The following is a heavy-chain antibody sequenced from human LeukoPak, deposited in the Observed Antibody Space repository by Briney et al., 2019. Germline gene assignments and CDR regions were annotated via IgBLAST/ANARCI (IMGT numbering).Heavy chain of an antibody. CDR3: ARDLGFGELSWFDP. V-gene: IGHV1-2*02. D-gene: IGHD3-10*01. CDR2: INPNSGGT. Sequence: ASMKVSCKASGYTFTCYYMHWVRQAPGQGLEWRGWINPNSGGTNYAQKFQGRVTMTRDTSISTAYMELSRLRSDDTAVYYCARDLGFGELSWFDPWGQGTLVTVSS. CDR1: GYTFTCYY. J-gene: IGHJ5*02.